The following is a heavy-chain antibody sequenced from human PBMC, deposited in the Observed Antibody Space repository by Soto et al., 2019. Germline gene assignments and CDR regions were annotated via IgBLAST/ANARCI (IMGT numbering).Heavy chain of an antibody. CDR3: ARDHGSGSYSYYYYGMDV. Sequence: PSETLSLTCAVSGGSISSSNWWSRVRQPPGKGLEWIGEIYHSGSTNYNPSLKSRVTISVDKSKNQFSLKLSSVTAADTAVYYCARDHGSGSYSYYYYGMDVWGQGTTVTVS. CDR1: GGSISSSNW. V-gene: IGHV4-4*02. D-gene: IGHD3-10*01. CDR2: IYHSGST. J-gene: IGHJ6*02.